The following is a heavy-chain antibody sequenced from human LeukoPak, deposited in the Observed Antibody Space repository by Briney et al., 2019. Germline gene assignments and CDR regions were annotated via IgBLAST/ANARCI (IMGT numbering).Heavy chain of an antibody. CDR2: INPNSGGT. D-gene: IGHD2-2*01. J-gene: IGHJ3*02. Sequence: ASVKVSCKASGYTFTGYYMHWVRQAPGQGLEWMRWINPNSGGTNYAQKFQGWVTMTRDTSISTAYMELSRLRSDDTAVYYCARVSGRSTSLPFDIWGQGTMVTVSS. V-gene: IGHV1-2*04. CDR3: ARVSGRSTSLPFDI. CDR1: GYTFTGYY.